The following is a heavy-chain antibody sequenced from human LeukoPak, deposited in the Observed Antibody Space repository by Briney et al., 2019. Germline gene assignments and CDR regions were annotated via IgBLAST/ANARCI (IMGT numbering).Heavy chain of an antibody. Sequence: PSETLSLTCAVYGGSFSGYYWSWIRQPPEKGLEWIGEINHSGSTNYNPSLKSRVTISVDTSKNQFSLKLSSVTAADTAVYYCARAPLYYYDFWSGPDYWGQGTLVTVSS. CDR3: ARAPLYYYDFWSGPDY. D-gene: IGHD3-3*01. CDR1: GGSFSGYY. CDR2: INHSGST. J-gene: IGHJ4*02. V-gene: IGHV4-34*01.